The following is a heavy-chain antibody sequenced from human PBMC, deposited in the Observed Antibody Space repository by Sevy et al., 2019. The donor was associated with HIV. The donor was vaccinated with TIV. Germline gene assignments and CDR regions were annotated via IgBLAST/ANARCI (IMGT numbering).Heavy chain of an antibody. CDR1: GYTLTKLG. CDR2: FDPEDGET. D-gene: IGHD3-22*01. Sequence: ASVKVSCKVSGYTLTKLGMHWVRQAPGKGLEWMGSFDPEDGETIYAQKFQGRLTMTEDTSTDRAYMDLSSLRSEDTAVYFCATTKDYYESSGSPFDYWGQGTVVTVSS. CDR3: ATTKDYYESSGSPFDY. J-gene: IGHJ4*02. V-gene: IGHV1-24*01.